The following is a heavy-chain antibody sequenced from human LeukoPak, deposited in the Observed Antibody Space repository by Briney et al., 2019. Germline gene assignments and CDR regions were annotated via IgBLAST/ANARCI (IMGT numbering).Heavy chain of an antibody. Sequence: SETLSLTCTVSGGSISSGSYYWSWIRQPAGKGLEWIGRIYTSGSTNYNPSLKSRVTISVDTSKNQFSLKLSSVTAADTAVYYCARAANTAMVYFDYWGQGTLVTVSS. CDR1: GGSISSGSYY. V-gene: IGHV4-61*02. CDR3: ARAANTAMVYFDY. J-gene: IGHJ4*02. D-gene: IGHD5-18*01. CDR2: IYTSGST.